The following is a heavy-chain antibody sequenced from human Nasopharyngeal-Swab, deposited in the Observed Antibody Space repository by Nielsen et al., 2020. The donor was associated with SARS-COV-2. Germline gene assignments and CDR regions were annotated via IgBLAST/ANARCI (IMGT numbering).Heavy chain of an antibody. CDR2: INHSGST. D-gene: IGHD3-3*01. CDR3: ASPLHYDFWSGYPGRYGMDV. J-gene: IGHJ6*02. V-gene: IGHV4-34*01. CDR1: GGSFSGYY. Sequence: SETLSLTCAVYGGSFSGYYWSWIRQPPGKGLEWIGEINHSGSTNYNPSLKSRVTISVDTSKNQFSLKLSSVTAADTAVYYCASPLHYDFWSGYPGRYGMDVWGQGTTVTVSS.